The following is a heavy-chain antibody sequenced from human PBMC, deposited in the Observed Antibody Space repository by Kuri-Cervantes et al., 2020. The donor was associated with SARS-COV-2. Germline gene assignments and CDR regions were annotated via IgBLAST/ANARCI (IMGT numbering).Heavy chain of an antibody. Sequence: GESLKISCAASGFTFSSYGMHWVRQAPGKGLEWVAFIRYNGINKYYVDSVKGRFTISRDNSKNTLYLQMNSLRAEDTAVYYCATKPPGVNDAFDIWGQGTMVTVSS. CDR2: IRYNGINK. CDR1: GFTFSSYG. V-gene: IGHV3-30*02. J-gene: IGHJ3*02. CDR3: ATKPPGVNDAFDI. D-gene: IGHD1-14*01.